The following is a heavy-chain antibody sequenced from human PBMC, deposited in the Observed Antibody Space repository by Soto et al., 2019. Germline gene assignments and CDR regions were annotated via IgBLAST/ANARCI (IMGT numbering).Heavy chain of an antibody. V-gene: IGHV4-59*08. CDR3: ARRIVATETFDH. Sequence: SSPLPLTSNVCVRSTITYYVSWIRQPPGRGLEWIGFIYYAGSTKYNPSLNSRVTISVDTSKNQFSLTVTSVTAADTAVYYCARRIVATETFDHWGQG. J-gene: IGHJ4*02. D-gene: IGHD5-12*01. CDR2: IYYAGST. CDR1: VRSTITYY.